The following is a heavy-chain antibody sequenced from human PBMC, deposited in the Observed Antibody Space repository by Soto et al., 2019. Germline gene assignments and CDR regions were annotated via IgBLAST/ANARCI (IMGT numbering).Heavy chain of an antibody. D-gene: IGHD3-10*01. CDR1: RYKFTTYF. CDR3: VSDYCTTSPCSGDFQF. V-gene: IGHV1-46*01. Sequence: ASVKVSCKASRYKFTTYFIHWVRQAPGQHLEWLGMIHTSDDTGYAQKFRGIVTMTIDTSTTTAYMELRNLTSEDTAVYFSVSDYCTTSPCSGDFQFWGQGTLVTVSS. CDR2: IHTSDDT. J-gene: IGHJ1*01.